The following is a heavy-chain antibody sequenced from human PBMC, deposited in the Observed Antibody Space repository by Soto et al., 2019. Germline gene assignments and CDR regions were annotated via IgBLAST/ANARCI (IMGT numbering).Heavy chain of an antibody. CDR3: AREVI. J-gene: IGHJ4*02. V-gene: IGHV3-7*05. Sequence: EVQLVESGGGLVQPGGSLRLSCAASGYTFSNFWMSWVRQAPGKGLEWVAAIKEDGSEKNYVDSVRGRFTISRDNAKNSLYLQMNSLRADDTAVYYCAREVICGQGSLVSVSS. CDR1: GYTFSNFW. CDR2: IKEDGSEK.